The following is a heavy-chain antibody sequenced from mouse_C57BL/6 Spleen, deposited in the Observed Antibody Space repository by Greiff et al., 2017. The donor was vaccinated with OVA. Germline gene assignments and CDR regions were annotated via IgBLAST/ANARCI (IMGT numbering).Heavy chain of an antibody. CDR1: GFTFSSYA. D-gene: IGHD1-1*01. V-gene: IGHV5-4*03. CDR3: ARSVVATPFAY. CDR2: ISDGGSYT. J-gene: IGHJ3*01. Sequence: EVKVEESGGGLVKPGGSLKLSCAASGFTFSSYAMSWVRQTPEKRLEWVATISDGGSYTYYPDNVKGRFTISRDNAKNNLYLQMSHLKSEDTAMYYCARSVVATPFAYWGQGTLVTVSA.